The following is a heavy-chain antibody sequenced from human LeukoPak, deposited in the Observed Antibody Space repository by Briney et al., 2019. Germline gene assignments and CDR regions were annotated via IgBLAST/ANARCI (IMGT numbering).Heavy chain of an antibody. J-gene: IGHJ6*03. CDR3: ARERTTVRTFYMDV. CDR1: GYTFTGYY. Sequence: ASVKVSCKASGYTFTGYYMHWVRQAPGQGLEWMGWINPNSGGTNYAQKFQGRVTMTRDTSISTAHMELSRLRSDDTAVYYCARERTTVRTFYMDVWGKGTTVTISS. V-gene: IGHV1-2*02. D-gene: IGHD4-17*01. CDR2: INPNSGGT.